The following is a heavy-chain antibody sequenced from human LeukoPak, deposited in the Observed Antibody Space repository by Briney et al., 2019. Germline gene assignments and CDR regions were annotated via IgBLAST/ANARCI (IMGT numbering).Heavy chain of an antibody. Sequence: PGGSLRLSCAASGFTFSTYNMHWVRQAPGKGLEWVSSISPNSSYIYYADSVKGRLTISRDNAKNSLYLQMNSLRAEDTAVYYCARDRYNWNYGSDYWGQGTLVTVSS. CDR3: ARDRYNWNYGSDY. CDR1: GFTFSTYN. CDR2: ISPNSSYI. D-gene: IGHD1-7*01. J-gene: IGHJ4*02. V-gene: IGHV3-21*01.